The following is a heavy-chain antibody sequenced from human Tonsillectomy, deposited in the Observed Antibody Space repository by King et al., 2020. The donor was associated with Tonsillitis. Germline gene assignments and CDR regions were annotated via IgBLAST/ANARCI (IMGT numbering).Heavy chain of an antibody. CDR2: ITSSSSI. V-gene: IGHV3-21*01. J-gene: IGHJ5*02. D-gene: IGHD3-16*01. Sequence: VQLVESGGGLVKPGGSLRLSCAASGFTLSSFTMNWVRQAPGKGLEWVSSITSSSSIYYGDSVKGRFTISRDNAKNSLYLQMNSLRAEDTAVYYCARVLGSLGNGWFDPWGQGTLVTVSS. CDR3: ARVLGSLGNGWFDP. CDR1: GFTLSSFT.